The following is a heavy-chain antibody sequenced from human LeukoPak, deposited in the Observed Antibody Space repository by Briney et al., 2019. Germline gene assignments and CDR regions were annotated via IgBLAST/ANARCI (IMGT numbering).Heavy chain of an antibody. CDR3: ARNAGYSSPDHDFNDAFDI. V-gene: IGHV1-8*03. J-gene: IGHJ3*02. CDR2: MNPNSGNT. CDR1: GYTFTGFY. D-gene: IGHD6-19*01. Sequence: ASVKVSCKASGYTFTGFYIHWVRQATGQGLEWMGWMNPNSGNTGYAQKFQGRVTITADESTGTAYMELSSLRSEDTAVYYCARNAGYSSPDHDFNDAFDIWGQGTMVTVSS.